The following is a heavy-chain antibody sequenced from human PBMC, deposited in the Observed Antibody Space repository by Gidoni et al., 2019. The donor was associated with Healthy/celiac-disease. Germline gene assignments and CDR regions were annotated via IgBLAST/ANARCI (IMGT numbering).Heavy chain of an antibody. CDR1: GGTFGSYA. V-gene: IGHV1-69*06. D-gene: IGHD2-2*02. J-gene: IGHJ6*02. Sequence: QVQLVQSGAEVKKPGSSVKVSCKASGGTFGSYAISWVRQAPGQGLEWMGGIIPIFGTATYAQKFQGRVTITADKSTSPAYMELSSLRSEDTAVYYCARVVVVPAAIGRYGENPTDYYYYGMDVWGQGTTVTVSS. CDR2: IIPIFGTA. CDR3: ARVVVVPAAIGRYGENPTDYYYYGMDV.